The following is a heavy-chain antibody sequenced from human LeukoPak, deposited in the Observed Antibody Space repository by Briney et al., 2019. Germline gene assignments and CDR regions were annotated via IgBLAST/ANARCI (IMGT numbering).Heavy chain of an antibody. V-gene: IGHV3-30*02. D-gene: IGHD3-3*01. Sequence: GGSLRLSCTASGFTFSSYWMHWVRQAPGKGLEWVAFIRYDGSNKYYADSVKGRFTISRDNSKNTLYLQMNSLRAEDTAVYYCAKGPPRLRSLDLTKNFDYWGQGTPVTVSS. CDR3: AKGPPRLRSLDLTKNFDY. CDR2: IRYDGSNK. J-gene: IGHJ4*02. CDR1: GFTFSSYW.